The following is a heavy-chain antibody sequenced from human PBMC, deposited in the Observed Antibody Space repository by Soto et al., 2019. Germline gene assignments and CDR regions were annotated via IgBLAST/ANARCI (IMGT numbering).Heavy chain of an antibody. CDR3: TKHLPSKKNQRRCADAFHI. Sequence: EVRLLESGGGLVQPGGSLRLSCVASGFTFSNYAIGWVRQAPGKGLEWVSFVTGRSSSTYYADYVEGRFIISRENSRNTLFLQMNSLGAEDTAVYYCTKHLPSKKNQRRCADAFHIWSQGTILTDSS. D-gene: IGHD2-2*01. CDR1: GFTFSNYA. CDR2: VTGRSSST. J-gene: IGHJ3*02. V-gene: IGHV3-23*01.